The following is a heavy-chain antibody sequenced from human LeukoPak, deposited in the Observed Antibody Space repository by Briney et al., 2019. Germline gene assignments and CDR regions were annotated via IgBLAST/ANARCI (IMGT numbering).Heavy chain of an antibody. CDR1: GVSISANNYY. V-gene: IGHV4-39*01. CDR2: IYYSGGT. D-gene: IGHD2-21*02. J-gene: IGHJ4*02. CDR3: ARSYCSGSCYAVGYFDN. Sequence: PSETLCLTCAVSGVSISANNYYWGWIRQPPGKGLEWIRSIYYSGGTFYNPSLKSRVTISLDTSRNQFYLKLSSVTATDTAVYYCARSYCSGSCYAVGYFDNWGQGTLVTVSS.